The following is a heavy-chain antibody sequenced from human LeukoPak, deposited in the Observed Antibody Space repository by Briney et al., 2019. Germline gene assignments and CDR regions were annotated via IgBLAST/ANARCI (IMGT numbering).Heavy chain of an antibody. D-gene: IGHD4-17*01. Sequence: ASVKVSCKASGYTFTDYHMYRVRQAPGQGLEWMGRINPNSGGTNYAQKFQGRVTMTRDTSISTAYMEMSRLRSDDTAVYYCARVYDYGDYVGYWGQGTLVTVSS. V-gene: IGHV1-2*06. J-gene: IGHJ4*02. CDR2: INPNSGGT. CDR1: GYTFTDYH. CDR3: ARVYDYGDYVGY.